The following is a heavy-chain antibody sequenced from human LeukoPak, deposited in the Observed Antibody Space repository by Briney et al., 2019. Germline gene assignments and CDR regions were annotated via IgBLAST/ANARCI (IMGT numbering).Heavy chain of an antibody. V-gene: IGHV1-2*02. CDR2: INPNSGGT. D-gene: IGHD6-13*01. Sequence: ASVKVSCKASGGTFSSYAFSWVRQAPGQGLEWMGWINPNSGGTNYAQKFQGRVTMTRDTSISTAYMELSRLRSDDTAVYYCARSFLTIAAASGDYWGQGTLVTVSS. CDR3: ARSFLTIAAASGDY. J-gene: IGHJ4*02. CDR1: GGTFSSYA.